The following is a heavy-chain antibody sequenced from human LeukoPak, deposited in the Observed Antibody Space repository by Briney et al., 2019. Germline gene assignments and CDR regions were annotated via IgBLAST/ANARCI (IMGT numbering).Heavy chain of an antibody. D-gene: IGHD2-2*01. CDR2: ISSSSSYI. CDR1: GFTFSSYS. V-gene: IGHV3-21*01. Sequence: PGGSLRLSCAASGFTFSSYSMNWVRQAPGKGLEWVSSISSSSSYIYYADSVKGRFTISRDNAKNSLYLQMNSLRAEDTAVYYCARDIGYCSSTSCPTPEDAFDIWGQGTMVTVSS. J-gene: IGHJ3*02. CDR3: ARDIGYCSSTSCPTPEDAFDI.